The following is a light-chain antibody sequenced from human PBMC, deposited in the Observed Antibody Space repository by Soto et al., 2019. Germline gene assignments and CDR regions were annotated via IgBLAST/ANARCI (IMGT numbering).Light chain of an antibody. CDR2: DAS. V-gene: IGKV3-20*01. CDR1: QSVSNNY. CDR3: QQCAHSPLT. J-gene: IGKJ1*01. Sequence: EIVLTQSPGTLSLSPGERATLSCRASQSVSNNYVAWYQQKPGQPPRLLIHDASNRATGIPDRFSGSGSGTDFTLTISRLEPEDFAVYYCQQCAHSPLTFGHGPKV.